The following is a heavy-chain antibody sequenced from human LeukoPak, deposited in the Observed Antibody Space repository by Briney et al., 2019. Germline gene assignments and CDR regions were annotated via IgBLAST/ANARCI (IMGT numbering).Heavy chain of an antibody. Sequence: GGSLRLSCTVSGFTVSSNSMSWVRQAPGKGLEWVSFIYSDNTHYSDSVKGRFTISRDNSKNTLYLQMNSLRAADTAVYYCARNPRSIAARRFDYWGQGTLVTVSS. CDR3: ARNPRSIAARRFDY. CDR1: GFTVSSNS. V-gene: IGHV3-53*01. J-gene: IGHJ4*02. D-gene: IGHD6-6*01. CDR2: IYSDNT.